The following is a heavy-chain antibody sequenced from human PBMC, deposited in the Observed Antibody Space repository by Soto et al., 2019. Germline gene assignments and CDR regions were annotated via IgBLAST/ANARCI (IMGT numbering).Heavy chain of an antibody. Sequence: ASVKVSCKASGGTFSSYAISWVRQAPGQGLEWMGGIIPIFGTANYAQKFQGRVTITADKSTSTAYMELSSLRSEDTAVYYCARALVYDFWSGYYPYYYGMDVWGQGTTVTVS. D-gene: IGHD3-3*01. CDR1: GGTFSSYA. CDR3: ARALVYDFWSGYYPYYYGMDV. CDR2: IIPIFGTA. V-gene: IGHV1-69*06. J-gene: IGHJ6*02.